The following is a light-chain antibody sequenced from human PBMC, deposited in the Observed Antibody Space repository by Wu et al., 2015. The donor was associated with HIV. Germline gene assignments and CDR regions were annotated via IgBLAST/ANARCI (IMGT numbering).Light chain of an antibody. CDR2: GAS. V-gene: IGKV3-15*01. Sequence: EIVMTQFPATLSVSPGERATLSCRASQSVSGNLAWYQQKPGQAPRLLIYGASTRATGIPARFSGSGSGTEFTLTISSMQSEDFAFYYCQQYTNWPWTFGQGTKVEIK. J-gene: IGKJ1*01. CDR3: QQYTNWPWT. CDR1: QSVSGN.